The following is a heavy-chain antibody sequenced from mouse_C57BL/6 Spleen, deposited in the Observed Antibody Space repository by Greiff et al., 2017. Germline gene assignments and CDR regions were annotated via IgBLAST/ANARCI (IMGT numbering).Heavy chain of an antibody. D-gene: IGHD3-3*01. J-gene: IGHJ2*01. CDR2: IDPSDSET. CDR3: ARRGGLVDY. CDR1: GYTFTSYW. Sequence: QVQLKESGAELVRPGSSVKLSCKASGYTFTSYWMHWVKQRPIQGLEWIGNIDPSDSETHYNQKFKDKATLTVDKSSSTAYMQLSSLTSEDSAVYYCARRGGLVDYWGQGTTLTVSS. V-gene: IGHV1-52*01.